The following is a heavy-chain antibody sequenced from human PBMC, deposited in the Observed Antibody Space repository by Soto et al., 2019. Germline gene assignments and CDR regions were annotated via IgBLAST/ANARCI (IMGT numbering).Heavy chain of an antibody. J-gene: IGHJ5*02. CDR1: GGSISSYY. CDR3: ARDRSLWFGELLYANWFDP. V-gene: IGHV4-59*01. CDR2: IYYSGST. Sequence: SETLSLTCTVSGGSISSYYWSWIRQPPGKGLEWIGYIYYSGSTNYNPSLKSRVTISVDTSKNQFSLKLSSVTAADTAVYYCARDRSLWFGELLYANWFDPWGQGTLVTVSS. D-gene: IGHD3-10*01.